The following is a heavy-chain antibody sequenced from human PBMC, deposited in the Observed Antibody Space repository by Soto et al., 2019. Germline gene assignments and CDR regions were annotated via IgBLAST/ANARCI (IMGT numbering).Heavy chain of an antibody. J-gene: IGHJ4*02. D-gene: IGHD2-2*01. Sequence: QVQLQESGPGLVKPSGTLSLTRAVFDDSIIGSNWWTWVRQPPGKGLEWIGEIFHRGNTNYGPALMSRVTIPAATSKDQFPLKLTSVTAPDTAVYYCAGVHCNSTTCHGFDYWGRGTLVTVSS. CDR2: IFHRGNT. V-gene: IGHV4-4*02. CDR3: AGVHCNSTTCHGFDY. CDR1: DDSIIGSNW.